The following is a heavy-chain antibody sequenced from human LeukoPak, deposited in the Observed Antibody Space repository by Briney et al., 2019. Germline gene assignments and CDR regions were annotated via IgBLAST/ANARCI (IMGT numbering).Heavy chain of an antibody. J-gene: IGHJ4*02. CDR1: HYTFTSYG. CDR2: ISAYNGNT. D-gene: IGHD6-13*01. V-gene: IGHV1-18*01. CDR3: ARDPPRYSSSRNPFDY. Sequence: ASVKVSCKASHYTFTSYGISWVRQAPGQGLEWMGWISAYNGNTNYAQKLQGRVTMTTDTSTSTAYMELRSLRSDDTAVYYCARDPPRYSSSRNPFDYWGQGTLVTVSS.